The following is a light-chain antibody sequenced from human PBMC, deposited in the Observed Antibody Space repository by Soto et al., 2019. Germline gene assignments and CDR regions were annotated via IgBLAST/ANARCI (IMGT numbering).Light chain of an antibody. CDR3: SSYTSSSTYV. CDR1: SSDLGGYKY. CDR2: DVS. J-gene: IGLJ1*01. Sequence: QSALTQPASVSGSPGQSITISCTGISSDLGGYKYVSWYQQHPGKAPKLMIYDVSNRPSGVSNRFSGSKSGNTASLTISGLQAEDEADYYCSSYTSSSTYVFGTGTKVTVL. V-gene: IGLV2-14*01.